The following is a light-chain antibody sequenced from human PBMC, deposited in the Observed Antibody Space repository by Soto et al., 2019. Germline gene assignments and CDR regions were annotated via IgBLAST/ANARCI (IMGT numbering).Light chain of an antibody. J-gene: IGLJ2*01. V-gene: IGLV1-40*01. CDR1: SSNIGAGYD. Sequence: PSVSGAPGQRVTISCPGSSSNIGAGYDVHWYQQLPGRAPKLLIYGNTNRPSGVPDRFSGSKSGTSASLAITGLQAEDEADYYCLSFDSSLSVVFGGGAMLTVL. CDR2: GNT. CDR3: LSFDSSLSVV.